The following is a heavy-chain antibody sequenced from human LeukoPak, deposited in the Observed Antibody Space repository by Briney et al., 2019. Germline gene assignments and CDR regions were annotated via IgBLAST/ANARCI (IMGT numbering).Heavy chain of an antibody. V-gene: IGHV3-21*01. CDR2: IRVPSGGT. CDR1: GFTFKNYP. CDR3: ARELDTGSDY. D-gene: IGHD5-18*01. J-gene: IGHJ4*02. Sequence: GGSLRLSCKASGFTFKNYPMGWLRQPPGKGLEWVSSIRVPSGGTLYADPVKGRFTISRDNAKNSLYLQMNSLRAEDTAVYYCARELDTGSDYWGQGTLVTVSS.